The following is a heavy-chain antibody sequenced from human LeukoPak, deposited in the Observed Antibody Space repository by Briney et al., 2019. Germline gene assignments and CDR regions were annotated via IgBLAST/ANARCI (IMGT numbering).Heavy chain of an antibody. CDR3: AKRSGQWLVPGFTDY. CDR2: IRYDGSNK. CDR1: GFTFSSYG. J-gene: IGHJ4*02. V-gene: IGHV3-30*02. Sequence: GGSLRLSCAASGFTFSSYGMHWVRQAPGKGLEWVAFIRYDGSNKYYADSVKGRFTISRDNSKNTLYLQMNSLRAEDTAVYYCAKRSGQWLVPGFTDYWGQGTLVTVSS. D-gene: IGHD6-19*01.